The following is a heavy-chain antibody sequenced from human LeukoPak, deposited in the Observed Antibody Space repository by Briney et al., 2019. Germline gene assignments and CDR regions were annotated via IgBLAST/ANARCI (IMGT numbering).Heavy chain of an antibody. V-gene: IGHV4-34*01. D-gene: IGHD6-13*01. CDR1: GGSFSDYY. Sequence: PSETLYLTCAVYGGSFSDYYWSRIRQPPGKGLEWIEEINHSGSTNYNPSLKSRVTISVDTSKNQFSLKLSSVTAADTAVYYCARGVFVRSSSWYEGYYYYYGMDLWGKGTTVTVSS. CDR3: ARGVFVRSSSWYEGYYYYYGMDL. J-gene: IGHJ6*04. CDR2: INHSGST.